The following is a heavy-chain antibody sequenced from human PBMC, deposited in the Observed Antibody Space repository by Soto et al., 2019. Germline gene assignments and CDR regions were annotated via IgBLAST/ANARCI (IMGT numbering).Heavy chain of an antibody. Sequence: ASVKVSCKASGYTFSNYGISWVRQAPGQGLEWMAWISAYNGNTNYAQKYQGRVTMTTDTSTSTAYMELTSLRSDDTAVYYCARAVLPSKYRGYSYALDYWGQGTLVTVSS. CDR2: ISAYNGNT. D-gene: IGHD5-18*01. CDR1: GYTFSNYG. V-gene: IGHV1-18*01. J-gene: IGHJ4*02. CDR3: ARAVLPSKYRGYSYALDY.